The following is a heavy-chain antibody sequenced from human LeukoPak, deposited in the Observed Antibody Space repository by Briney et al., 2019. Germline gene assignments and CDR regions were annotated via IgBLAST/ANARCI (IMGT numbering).Heavy chain of an antibody. CDR3: ARDTIFGVVRTNYFDY. J-gene: IGHJ4*02. D-gene: IGHD3-3*01. V-gene: IGHV1-69*13. Sequence: SVKVSCKASGGTFSSYAISWVRQAPGQGLEWMGGIIPIFGTANYAQKFQGRVTITADESTSTAYMELSSLRSEDTAVYYCARDTIFGVVRTNYFDYWGQGPLVTVSS. CDR2: IIPIFGTA. CDR1: GGTFSSYA.